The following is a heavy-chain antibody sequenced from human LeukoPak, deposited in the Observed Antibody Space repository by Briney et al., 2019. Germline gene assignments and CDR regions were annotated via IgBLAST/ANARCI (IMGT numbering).Heavy chain of an antibody. J-gene: IGHJ5*02. CDR1: GYTLAELS. CDR2: FDPEDGET. Sequence: ASVKVSCKVSGYTLAELSMHWVRQAPGKGLEWMGGFDPEDGETIYAQKFQGRVTMTEDTSTDTAYMELSSLRSEDTAVYYCAAQVAGTYNWFDPWGQGTLVTVSS. V-gene: IGHV1-24*01. D-gene: IGHD6-19*01. CDR3: AAQVAGTYNWFDP.